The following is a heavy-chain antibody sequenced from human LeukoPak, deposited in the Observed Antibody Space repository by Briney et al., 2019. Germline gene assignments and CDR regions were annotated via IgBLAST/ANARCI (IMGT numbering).Heavy chain of an antibody. V-gene: IGHV3-20*04. CDR2: INWNGGST. D-gene: IGHD3-22*01. J-gene: IGHJ4*02. CDR3: ARGGDSSGSYFDY. Sequence: PGGSLRPSCAASGITFDDYGMSWVRQAPGKGLEWVSGINWNGGSTGYADSVKGRFTVSRDNAKNSLYLQMNSLRAEDTALYYCARGGDSSGSYFDYWGQGTLVTVSS. CDR1: GITFDDYG.